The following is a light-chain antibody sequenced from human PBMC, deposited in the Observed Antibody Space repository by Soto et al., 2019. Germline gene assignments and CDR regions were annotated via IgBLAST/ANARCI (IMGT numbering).Light chain of an antibody. CDR3: QQYTTYSRA. CDR2: DAS. CDR1: QSISHF. V-gene: IGKV1-5*01. Sequence: DIQMTQSPSTLSASVGDRVTITCRASQSISHFLAWYQQKPGKVPKLLIYDASNLGSGVPSRFSGSGSGTDFTLTIGGLQPDDFTTYYCQQYTTYSRAFGHGTKVDLK. J-gene: IGKJ1*01.